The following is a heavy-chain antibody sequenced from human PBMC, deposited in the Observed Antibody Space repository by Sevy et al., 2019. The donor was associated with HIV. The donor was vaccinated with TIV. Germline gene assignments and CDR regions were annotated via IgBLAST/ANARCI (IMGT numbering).Heavy chain of an antibody. J-gene: IGHJ5*02. CDR1: GFTFSSYA. D-gene: IGHD4-17*01. CDR2: ISYDGSNK. Sequence: GGSLRLSCAASGFTFSSYAMHWVRQAPGKGLEWVAVISYDGSNKYYADSVKGRFTISRDNSKNTLYLQVKSLSTEDTAVYYCARDQHDYAGNLRTGWFDPWGQGTLVTVSS. CDR3: ARDQHDYAGNLRTGWFDP. V-gene: IGHV3-30-3*01.